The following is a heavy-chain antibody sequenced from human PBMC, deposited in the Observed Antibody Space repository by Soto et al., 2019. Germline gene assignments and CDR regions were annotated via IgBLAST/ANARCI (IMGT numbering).Heavy chain of an antibody. CDR1: GYTFTSYG. CDR3: ACLLDYDSSVYYWFPEDAFDI. J-gene: IGHJ3*02. CDR2: ISAYNGNT. D-gene: IGHD3-22*01. Sequence: ASVKVSCKASGYTFTSYGISWVRQAPGQGXEWMGWISAYNGNTNYAQKLKGRVTMTTDTSTSTAYMELRSLRSDDTAVYYCACLLDYDSSVYYWFPEDAFDIWGQGSMVTVSS. V-gene: IGHV1-18*01.